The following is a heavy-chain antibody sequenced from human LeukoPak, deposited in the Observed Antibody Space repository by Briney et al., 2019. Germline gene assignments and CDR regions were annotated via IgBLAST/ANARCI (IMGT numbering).Heavy chain of an antibody. D-gene: IGHD2-15*01. Sequence: GGSLRLSCAASGFTFSNYGMHWVRQAPGKGLEWVTFIRYDVNNKYYADSVKGRFTISRDNSKNTLYLQMHSLRAEDTAVYYCARDIGPLDYWGQGTLVTVSS. CDR1: GFTFSNYG. CDR3: ARDIGPLDY. V-gene: IGHV3-30*02. CDR2: IRYDVNNK. J-gene: IGHJ4*02.